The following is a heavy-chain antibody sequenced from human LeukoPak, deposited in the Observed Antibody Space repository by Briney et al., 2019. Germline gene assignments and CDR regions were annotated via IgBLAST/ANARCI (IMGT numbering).Heavy chain of an antibody. Sequence: SETLSLTCTVSGGSISSYYWSWIRQPPGKGLEWIGYIYYSGSTNYNPSLKSRVTISVDTSKNQFSLKLTSVTAADTAVYYCARHFGDAYRRSFDFWGQGTLVTVSS. V-gene: IGHV4-59*08. CDR3: ARHFGDAYRRSFDF. J-gene: IGHJ4*02. CDR1: GGSISSYY. D-gene: IGHD5-24*01. CDR2: IYYSGST.